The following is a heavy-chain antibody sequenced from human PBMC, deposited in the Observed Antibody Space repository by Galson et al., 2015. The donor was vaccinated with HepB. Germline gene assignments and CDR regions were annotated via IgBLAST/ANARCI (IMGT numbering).Heavy chain of an antibody. Sequence: SLRLSCAASGFTFYDYALHWVRQAPGKGLEWVAGICWDGGRVGYGDSVQGRFTISRDNAKNSLCLQMNSLRPEDTALYYCAKIVFRRHSSGWKDAFDFWGQGTVVSVSS. CDR3: AKIVFRRHSSGWKDAFDF. CDR1: GFTFYDYA. CDR2: ICWDGGRV. V-gene: IGHV3-9*01. J-gene: IGHJ3*01. D-gene: IGHD6-19*01.